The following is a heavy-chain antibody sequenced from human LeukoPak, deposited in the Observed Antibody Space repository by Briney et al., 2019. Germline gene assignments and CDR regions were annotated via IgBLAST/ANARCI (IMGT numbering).Heavy chain of an antibody. CDR3: AKGPKSTVTYRYYYGMDV. J-gene: IGHJ6*02. D-gene: IGHD4-17*01. CDR2: INDDGCDA. Sequence: GGSLRLSCAASGFTFSSYWMTWVRQAPGKGLEWVANINDDGCDANYVDSVKGRFTVSRDNAKNSLYLQLNSLRAEDTAVYYCAKGPKSTVTYRYYYGMDVWGQGTTVTVSS. V-gene: IGHV3-7*01. CDR1: GFTFSSYW.